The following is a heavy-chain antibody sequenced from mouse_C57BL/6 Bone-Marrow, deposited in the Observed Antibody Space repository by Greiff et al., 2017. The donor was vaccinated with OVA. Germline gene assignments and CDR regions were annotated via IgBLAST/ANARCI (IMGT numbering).Heavy chain of an antibody. CDR3: AREGGYYSGFAY. J-gene: IGHJ3*01. D-gene: IGHD2-3*01. V-gene: IGHV3-6*01. CDR2: ISYDGSN. CDR1: GYSFTSGYL. Sequence: EVQLLESGPGLVKPSQSLSLSCSVSGYSFTSGYLWYLNRQFTGNNLEWMGYISYDGSNNYNQTLKNRITITRNASKNQFFLKLNSVTTEDTATYCYAREGGYYSGFAYWGQGTLVTVSA.